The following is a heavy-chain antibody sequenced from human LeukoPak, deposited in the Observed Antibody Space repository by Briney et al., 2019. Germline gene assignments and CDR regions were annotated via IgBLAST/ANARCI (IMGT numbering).Heavy chain of an antibody. CDR1: GGSISGGTYY. J-gene: IGHJ6*02. CDR2: ISYSGST. CDR3: ARVYYYYYYGMDV. V-gene: IGHV4-39*07. Sequence: SETLSLTCTVSGGSISGGTYYWGWIRQPPGKGLEWIGTISYSGSTYYNPALKSRVTISVDTSKNQFSLKLSSVTAADTAVYYCARVYYYYYYGMDVWGQGTTVTVSS.